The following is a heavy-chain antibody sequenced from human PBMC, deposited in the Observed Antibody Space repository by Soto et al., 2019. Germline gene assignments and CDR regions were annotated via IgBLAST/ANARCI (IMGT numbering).Heavy chain of an antibody. V-gene: IGHV4-61*08. J-gene: IGHJ6*02. CDR1: GGSISSGGYY. CDR2: IYYSGST. D-gene: IGHD3-10*02. Sequence: PSETLSLTCTVSGGSISSGGYYWSWIRQHPGKGLEWIGYIYYSGSTNYNPSLKSRVTISVDTSKNQFSLKLSSVTAADTAVYYCARCSGSYMGYYYGMDVWGQGTTVTVSS. CDR3: ARCSGSYMGYYYGMDV.